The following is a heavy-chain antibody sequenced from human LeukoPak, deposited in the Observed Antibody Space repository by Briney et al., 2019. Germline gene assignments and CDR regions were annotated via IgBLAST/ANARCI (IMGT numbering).Heavy chain of an antibody. CDR2: IYYSGTT. Sequence: PSETLSLTCTVSGGSISSDYWSWIRQPPEQGLEWIGYIYYSGTTVYNPSLKSRVTMSVDTSKNQFSLRLSSVTAADTAVYYCARHDPAHFDFLWGQGTLVTVSS. CDR1: GGSISSDY. D-gene: IGHD3-9*01. J-gene: IGHJ4*02. CDR3: ARHDPAHFDFL. V-gene: IGHV4-59*08.